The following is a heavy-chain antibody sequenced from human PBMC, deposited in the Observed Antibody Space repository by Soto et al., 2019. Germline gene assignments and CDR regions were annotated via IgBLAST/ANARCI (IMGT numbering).Heavy chain of an antibody. CDR3: ARVRGVIILYGMDV. CDR1: GDSISSYY. J-gene: IGHJ6*02. V-gene: IGHV4-59*01. Sequence: SETLSLTCTVSGDSISSYYWSGIRQPPGKGLEWIGYIYYSGSTNYNPSLKSRVTISVDTSKNQFSLKLSSVTAADTAVYYCARVRGVIILYGMDVWGQGTTVTVSS. CDR2: IYYSGST. D-gene: IGHD3-10*01.